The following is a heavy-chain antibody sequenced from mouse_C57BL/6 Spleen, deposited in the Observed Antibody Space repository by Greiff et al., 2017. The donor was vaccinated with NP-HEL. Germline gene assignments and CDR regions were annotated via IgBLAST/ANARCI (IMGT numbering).Heavy chain of an antibody. CDR3: ARAGLVWFAY. CDR1: GYTFTDYN. CDR2: INPNNGGT. V-gene: IGHV1-18*01. D-gene: IGHD3-1*01. J-gene: IGHJ3*01. Sequence: EVKLVESGPELVKPGASVKIPCKASGYTFTDYNMDWVKQSHGKSLEWIGDINPNNGGTIYNQKFKGKATLTVDKSSSTAYMELRSLTSEDTAVYHCARAGLVWFAYWGQGTLVTVSA.